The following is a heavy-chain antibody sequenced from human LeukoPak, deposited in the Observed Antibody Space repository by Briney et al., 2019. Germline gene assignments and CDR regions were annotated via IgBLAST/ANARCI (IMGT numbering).Heavy chain of an antibody. CDR2: IYYSGST. V-gene: IGHV4-59*01. CDR1: GGSISSYY. CDR3: ARMRDAFDI. J-gene: IGHJ3*02. Sequence: SETLSLTCTVSGGSISSYYWSWVRQPPGKGLEWIGYIYYSGSTNYNPSLKSRVTISVDTSKNQFSLKLSSVTAADTAVYYCARMRDAFDIWGQGTMVTVSS.